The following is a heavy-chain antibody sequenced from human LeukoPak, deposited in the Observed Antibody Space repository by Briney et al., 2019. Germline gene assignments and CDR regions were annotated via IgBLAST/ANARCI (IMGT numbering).Heavy chain of an antibody. CDR3: AKDVAARRDYYYYYYMDV. J-gene: IGHJ6*03. V-gene: IGHV3-30*02. CDR1: GFTFSSYG. Sequence: PGGSLRLSCAASGFTFSSYGMHWVRQAPGKGLEWMAFIRYDGSNKYYADSVKGRFTISRDNSKNTLYLQMNSLRAEDTAVYYCAKDVAARRDYYYYYYMDVWGKGTTVTVSS. CDR2: IRYDGSNK. D-gene: IGHD6-6*01.